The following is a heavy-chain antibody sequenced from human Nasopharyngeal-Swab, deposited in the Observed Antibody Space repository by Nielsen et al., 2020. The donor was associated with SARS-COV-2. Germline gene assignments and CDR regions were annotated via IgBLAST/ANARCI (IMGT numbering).Heavy chain of an antibody. CDR2: IYYSGST. Sequence: SETLSLTCTVSGGSISSYYWSWIRQPPGKGLEWIGYIYYSGSTNYNPSLKSRVTISVDTSKNQFSLKLSSVTAADTAVYYCARESDYYDSSGSLGDAFGIWGQGTMVTVSS. CDR1: GGSISSYY. D-gene: IGHD3-22*01. V-gene: IGHV4-59*01. CDR3: ARESDYYDSSGSLGDAFGI. J-gene: IGHJ3*02.